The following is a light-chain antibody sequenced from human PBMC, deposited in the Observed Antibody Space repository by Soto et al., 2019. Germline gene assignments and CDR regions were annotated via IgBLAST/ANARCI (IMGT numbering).Light chain of an antibody. J-gene: IGKJ5*01. Sequence: EIVVTLSPSTLAVSQGERATLSCRASQSVSNYLAWYQQRPGQAPRLLIYGASTRATGIPARFSGSGSGTEFTLTISSLQSEDFAVYYCQQFKNWPLTFGQGTRLEI. CDR3: QQFKNWPLT. CDR2: GAS. V-gene: IGKV3D-15*01. CDR1: QSVSNY.